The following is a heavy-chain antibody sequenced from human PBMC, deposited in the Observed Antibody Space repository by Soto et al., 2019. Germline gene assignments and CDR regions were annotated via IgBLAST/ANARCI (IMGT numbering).Heavy chain of an antibody. CDR2: IIPIFGTA. CDR1: GGTFSSYA. D-gene: IGHD2-21*02. J-gene: IGHJ3*02. CDR3: ARELFRRGNSAFDI. V-gene: IGHV1-69*01. Sequence: QVQLVQSGAEVKKPGSSVKVSCKASGGTFSSYAISWVRQAPGQGLEWMGGIIPIFGTANYAQKFQGRVTITAAESTSTPYMELSSLRSEDTAVYYCARELFRRGNSAFDIWGQGTMVTVSS.